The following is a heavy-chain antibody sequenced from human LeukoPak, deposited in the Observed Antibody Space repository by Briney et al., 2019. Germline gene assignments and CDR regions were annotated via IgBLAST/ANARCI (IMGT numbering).Heavy chain of an antibody. J-gene: IGHJ4*02. CDR3: ARDGQASGYSYGPDY. Sequence: INPSGGSTSYAQKFQGRVTMTRDTSTSTVYMELSSLRSEDTAVYYCARDGQASGYSYGPDYWGQGTLVTVSS. CDR2: INPSGGST. D-gene: IGHD5-18*01. V-gene: IGHV1-46*01.